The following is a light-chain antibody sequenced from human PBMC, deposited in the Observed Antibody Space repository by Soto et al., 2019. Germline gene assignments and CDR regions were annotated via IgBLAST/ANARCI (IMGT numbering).Light chain of an antibody. CDR1: QGISNY. J-gene: IGKJ2*01. V-gene: IGKV1-27*01. Sequence: DIQLTQSPSALSASVGDRVTITCRASQGISNYLAWYQQKPGKAPKLLIYAASTLQSGVPSRFSGSGSGTECTLTIASLQPEDVATYFCQKSNSAPVPFGQGTKLEI. CDR2: AAS. CDR3: QKSNSAPVP.